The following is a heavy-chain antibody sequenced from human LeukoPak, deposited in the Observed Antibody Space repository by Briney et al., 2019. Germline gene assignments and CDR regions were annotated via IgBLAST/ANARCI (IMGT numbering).Heavy chain of an antibody. CDR1: GGSISSGDYY. V-gene: IGHV4-61*08. CDR2: IFYSGST. Sequence: SETLSLTCTVSGGSISSGDYYWSWIRQPPGKGLEWPGYIFYSGSTNYNPSLKSRVTISLDTSKNQFSLNLNSVTAADTAVYYCARHAPCSSISCYNPYFDFWGQGTLVTVSS. D-gene: IGHD2-2*02. CDR3: ARHAPCSSISCYNPYFDF. J-gene: IGHJ4*02.